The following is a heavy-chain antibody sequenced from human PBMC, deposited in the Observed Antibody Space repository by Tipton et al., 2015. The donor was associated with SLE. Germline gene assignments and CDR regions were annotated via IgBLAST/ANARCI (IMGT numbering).Heavy chain of an antibody. J-gene: IGHJ5*02. V-gene: IGHV4-38-2*02. CDR1: GYSISSGYY. CDR3: AREPTSIAVAPLWFDP. CDR2: IYHSGST. Sequence: TLSLTCTVSGYSISSGYYWGWIRQPPGKGLEWIGSIYHSGSTYYNPSLKSRVTISVDTSKNQFSLKLSSVTAADTAVYYCAREPTSIAVAPLWFDPWGQGTLVTVSS. D-gene: IGHD6-19*01.